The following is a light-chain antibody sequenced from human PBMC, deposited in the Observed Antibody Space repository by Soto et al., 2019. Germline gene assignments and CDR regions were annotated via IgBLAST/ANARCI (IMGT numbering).Light chain of an antibody. V-gene: IGLV2-23*01. Sequence: QSALTQPDSVSGSPGQTITISCTGTSSDVGSYNLVSWYQQHPGKAPKLMIYEGSKRPSGVSNRFSGSKSGNTASLTISGLQAEYEADYYCCSYAGSSTYVFGTGTQLTVL. CDR1: SSDVGSYNL. CDR3: CSYAGSSTYV. CDR2: EGS. J-gene: IGLJ1*01.